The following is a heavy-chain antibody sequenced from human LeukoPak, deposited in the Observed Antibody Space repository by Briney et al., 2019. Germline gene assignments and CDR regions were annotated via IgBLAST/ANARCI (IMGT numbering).Heavy chain of an antibody. CDR2: INHSGST. Sequence: SETLSLTCAVYGGSFSGYYWSWIRQPPGKGLEWIGEINHSGSTNYNPSLKSRVTISVDASKNQFSLKLSSVTAADTAVYYCARSRILRSSPFDPWGQGTLVTVSS. J-gene: IGHJ5*02. D-gene: IGHD6-6*01. CDR3: ARSRILRSSPFDP. CDR1: GGSFSGYY. V-gene: IGHV4-34*01.